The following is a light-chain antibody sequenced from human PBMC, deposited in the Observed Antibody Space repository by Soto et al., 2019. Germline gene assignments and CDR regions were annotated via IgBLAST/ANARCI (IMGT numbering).Light chain of an antibody. J-gene: IGKJ2*01. CDR1: QSISSY. CDR3: QQCYNTPRT. V-gene: IGKV1-39*01. Sequence: DIQVTQSPSSLSASVGDRVTITCRASQSISSYLNWYQQKPGKAPNLLIYAASNLQSGVPSRFSGSGSGTDFTLTISSLQREDFATYYCQQCYNTPRTFGQGTKLEIK. CDR2: AAS.